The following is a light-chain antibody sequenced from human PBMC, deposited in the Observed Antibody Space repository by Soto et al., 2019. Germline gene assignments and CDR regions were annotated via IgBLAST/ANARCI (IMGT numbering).Light chain of an antibody. CDR2: DAS. J-gene: IGKJ2*01. Sequence: DIQMTQSPSTLSASVGDRVTITCRASQSISSWLAWYQQKPGKAPKLLIYDASSLESGVPSRFSGSGSGTEFTLTISSLQPDDLATYYCQQYNSYRGTFGQGTKLEIK. CDR3: QQYNSYRGT. CDR1: QSISSW. V-gene: IGKV1-5*01.